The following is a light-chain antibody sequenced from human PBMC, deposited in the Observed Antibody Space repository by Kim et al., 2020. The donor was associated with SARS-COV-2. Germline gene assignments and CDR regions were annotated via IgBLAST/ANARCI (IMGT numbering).Light chain of an antibody. V-gene: IGKV1-39*01. Sequence: EIQLTQSPSSLSASLGDRVTITCRASQSITRFLNWYQQKPGKAPKLLIYTTSTLQNVVPSRFSGSGSGTDFTLTISSLQPEEFATYYCQQSYGPPWTFGQWTKVDIK. CDR3: QQSYGPPWT. CDR1: QSITRF. J-gene: IGKJ1*01. CDR2: TTS.